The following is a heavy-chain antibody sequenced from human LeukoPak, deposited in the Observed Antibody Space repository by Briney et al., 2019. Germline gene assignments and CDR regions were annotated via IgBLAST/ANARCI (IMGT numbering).Heavy chain of an antibody. CDR3: ARGGGITMIVVVTD. Sequence: VKVSCKASGYTFTGYYMHWVRQAPGQGLEWMGRINPNSGGTNYAQKFQGRVTMTRDTSISTAYMEQSRLRSDDTAVYYCARGGGITMIVVVTDWGQGTLVTVSS. V-gene: IGHV1-2*06. J-gene: IGHJ4*02. CDR2: INPNSGGT. D-gene: IGHD3-22*01. CDR1: GYTFTGYY.